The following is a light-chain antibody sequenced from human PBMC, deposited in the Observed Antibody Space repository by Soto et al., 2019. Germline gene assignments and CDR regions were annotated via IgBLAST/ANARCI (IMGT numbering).Light chain of an antibody. V-gene: IGLV2-14*03. Sequence: SVLTQPASVSGSPGQSITISCTGTSSVVGGYDYVSWYQHHPGKAPKLMIYDVSNRPSGVSNRFSGSKSGNTASLTISGLQAEDEADYYCSSYTSSSLYVFGTGTKVTVL. CDR1: SSVVGGYDY. J-gene: IGLJ1*01. CDR3: SSYTSSSLYV. CDR2: DVS.